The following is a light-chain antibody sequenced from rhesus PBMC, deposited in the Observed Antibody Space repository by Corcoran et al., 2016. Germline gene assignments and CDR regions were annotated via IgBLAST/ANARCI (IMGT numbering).Light chain of an antibody. CDR3: QHGYGIFT. J-gene: IGKJ3*01. Sequence: DIQMTQSPSSLSASVGDRVTITCQASQGISNKLAWYQQKSGKVPKLLIYAASTWQSGVPSRFSRSGSGTDFTLTISSLQPEDFATYYCQHGYGIFTFGPGTKLNIK. CDR2: AAS. CDR1: QGISNK. V-gene: IGKV1S17*01.